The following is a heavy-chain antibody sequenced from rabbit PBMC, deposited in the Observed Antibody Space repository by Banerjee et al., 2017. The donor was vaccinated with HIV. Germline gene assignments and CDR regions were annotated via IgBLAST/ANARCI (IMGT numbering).Heavy chain of an antibody. V-gene: IGHV1S45*01. CDR3: ARDFTL. J-gene: IGHJ4*01. Sequence: QQQLVESGGDLVKPGASLTLTCTASGLDFSSSYWICWVRQAPGKGLEWIACINTSSGNTVYASWAKGRFTISKTSSTTVTLQMTSLTAADTATYFCARDFTLWGPGTLVTVS. CDR2: INTSSGNT. CDR1: GLDFSSSYW.